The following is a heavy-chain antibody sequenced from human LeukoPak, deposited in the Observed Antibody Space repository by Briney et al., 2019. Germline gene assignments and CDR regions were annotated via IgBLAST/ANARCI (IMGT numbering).Heavy chain of an antibody. CDR1: GYTFTSYG. D-gene: IGHD3-10*01. CDR2: ISAYNGNT. Sequence: ASVKVSCKASGYTFTSYGISWVRQAPGQGLEWMGWISAYNGNTNYAQKLQGRVTMTTDTSTSTAYMELRSLRSDDTAVYYCARATYYYGSGSSEYYYGMDVWGQGTTVTVSS. V-gene: IGHV1-18*01. J-gene: IGHJ6*02. CDR3: ARATYYYGSGSSEYYYGMDV.